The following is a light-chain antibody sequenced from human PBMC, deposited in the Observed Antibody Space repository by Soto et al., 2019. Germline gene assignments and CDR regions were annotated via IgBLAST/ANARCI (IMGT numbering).Light chain of an antibody. CDR1: QSISNN. CDR2: GAS. CDR3: QQYNNWWT. V-gene: IGKV3-15*01. Sequence: EIVMTQSPATLSVSPGERATLSCRASQSISNNLAWYHQRPGQAPRLLIYGASTRATGIPARFSGSGSGKDFTLTISSLQSEDFAVYYCQQYNNWWTFGQGTRVEIK. J-gene: IGKJ1*01.